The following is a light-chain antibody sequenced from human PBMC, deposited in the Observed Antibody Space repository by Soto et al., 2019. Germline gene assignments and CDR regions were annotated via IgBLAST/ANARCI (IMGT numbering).Light chain of an antibody. CDR2: EVS. Sequence: QSALTQPASVSGSPGQSITISCTGTSSDVGGYNYVSWYQQHPGKAPKLIIYEVSNRPTGVSNRFSGSKSGHTAYLTISGLQSEDEADYFCTSYTSSSTLDVFRTGTKVTVL. CDR3: TSYTSSSTLDV. V-gene: IGLV2-14*01. CDR1: SSDVGGYNY. J-gene: IGLJ1*01.